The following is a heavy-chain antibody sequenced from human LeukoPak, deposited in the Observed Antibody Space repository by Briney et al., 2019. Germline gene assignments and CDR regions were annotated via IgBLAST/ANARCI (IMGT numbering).Heavy chain of an antibody. CDR2: ISGSGGST. V-gene: IGHV3-23*01. CDR3: AKDGVYSSSWYDFDY. J-gene: IGHJ4*02. CDR1: GFTFSSYA. Sequence: RGSLRLSCAASGFTFSSYAMSWVRQAPGKGLEWVSAISGSGGSTYYADSVKGRFTISRDNSKNTLYLQMNSLRAEDTAVYYCAKDGVYSSSWYDFDYWGQGTLVTVSS. D-gene: IGHD6-13*01.